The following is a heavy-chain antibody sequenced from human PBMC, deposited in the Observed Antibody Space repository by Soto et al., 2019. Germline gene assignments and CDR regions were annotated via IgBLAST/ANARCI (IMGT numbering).Heavy chain of an antibody. J-gene: IGHJ1*01. Sequence: GESLKISCKGSGYSFTSYWIGWVRQMPGKGLEWMGIIYPGDSDTRYSPSFQGQVTISADKSISTAYLQWSSLKASDTAMYYCARADSQWLVAEYFQHWGQGTLVTVSS. CDR1: GYSFTSYW. CDR3: ARADSQWLVAEYFQH. D-gene: IGHD6-19*01. V-gene: IGHV5-51*01. CDR2: IYPGDSDT.